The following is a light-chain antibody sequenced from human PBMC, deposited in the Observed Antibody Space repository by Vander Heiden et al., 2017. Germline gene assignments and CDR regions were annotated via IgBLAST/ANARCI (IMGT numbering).Light chain of an antibody. Sequence: DIQMTQSPSSLSASVGDRVTITCRASQSISSYLNWYQQKPGKAPKLLIYAASSLQSGVPSRFSGSGSGTDFTLTISRLQPEDFATYYCHQSDSTPFTFGPGTKVDIK. CDR1: QSISSY. J-gene: IGKJ3*01. CDR3: HQSDSTPFT. V-gene: IGKV1-39*01. CDR2: AAS.